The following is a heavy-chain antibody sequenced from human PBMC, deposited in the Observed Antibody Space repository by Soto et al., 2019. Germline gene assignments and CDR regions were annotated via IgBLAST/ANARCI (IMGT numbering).Heavy chain of an antibody. Sequence: ASVKVSCKVSGYTLTELSMHWVRQAPGKGLEWMGGFDPEDGETIYAQKFQGRVTMTEDTSTDTAYMELSSLRSEDTAGYYCARGFGELLYGGIYYFDYWGQGTLVTVSS. D-gene: IGHD3-10*01. V-gene: IGHV1-24*01. CDR2: FDPEDGET. CDR3: ARGFGELLYGGIYYFDY. CDR1: GYTLTELS. J-gene: IGHJ4*02.